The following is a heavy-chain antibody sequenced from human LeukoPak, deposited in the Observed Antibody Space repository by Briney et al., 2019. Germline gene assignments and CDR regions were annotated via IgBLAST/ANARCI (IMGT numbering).Heavy chain of an antibody. J-gene: IGHJ4*02. Sequence: PSETLSLTCTLSAGSVNSGSYYWGWIRQPPGKGLECIGSIYYSGTTYYNPSLRSRVTISLDTSKNEFSLKVSSVIAADTAVYYCARDSLAVRHFDYWGQGFLVTVSS. CDR2: IYYSGTT. D-gene: IGHD6-6*01. V-gene: IGHV4-39*07. CDR3: ARDSLAVRHFDY. CDR1: AGSVNSGSYY.